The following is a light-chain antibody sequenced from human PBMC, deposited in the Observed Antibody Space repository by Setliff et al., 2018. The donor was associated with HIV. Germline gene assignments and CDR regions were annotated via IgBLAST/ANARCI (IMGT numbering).Light chain of an antibody. CDR1: FSNIGSTT. Sequence: QSVLTQPPSASGTPGQRVTISCSGSFSNIGSTTVSWYQQLPGTAPKLLIYSNNQRPSGVPDRFSGSKSGTSASLAISGLQPEDEADYYCAAWDDSLNGYVFGTGTKVTVL. CDR3: AAWDDSLNGYV. V-gene: IGLV1-44*01. CDR2: SNN. J-gene: IGLJ1*01.